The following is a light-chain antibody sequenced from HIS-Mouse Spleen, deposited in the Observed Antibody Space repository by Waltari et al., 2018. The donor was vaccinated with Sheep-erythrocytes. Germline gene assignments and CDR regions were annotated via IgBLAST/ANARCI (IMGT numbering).Light chain of an antibody. CDR2: GAS. Sequence: EIVMTQSPATLSVSPGERATLSCRASQSVSSNLAWYQQKPAQAPRLLIYGASTRGTGIPARFSGSGSGTEFTLTISSMQCEDVGVYYCQQYNNWRPWTFGQGTKVEIK. V-gene: IGKV3-15*01. J-gene: IGKJ1*01. CDR1: QSVSSN. CDR3: QQYNNWRPWT.